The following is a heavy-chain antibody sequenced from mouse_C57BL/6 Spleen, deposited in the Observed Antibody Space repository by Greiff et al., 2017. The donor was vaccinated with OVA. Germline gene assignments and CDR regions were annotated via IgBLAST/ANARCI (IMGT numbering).Heavy chain of an antibody. J-gene: IGHJ2*01. Sequence: QVQLQQSGPELVKPGASVKISCKASGYAFSSSWMNWVKQRPGKGLEWIGRIYPGDGDTNYNGKFKGKATLTADKSSSTAYMQLSSLTSADSAVYFCARSRNYYGSSYEGYFFDYWGQGTTLTVSS. CDR1: GYAFSSSW. CDR2: IYPGDGDT. V-gene: IGHV1-82*01. CDR3: ARSRNYYGSSYEGYFFDY. D-gene: IGHD1-1*01.